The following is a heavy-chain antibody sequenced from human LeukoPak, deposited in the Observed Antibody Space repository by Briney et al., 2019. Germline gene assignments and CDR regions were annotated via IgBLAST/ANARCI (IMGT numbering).Heavy chain of an antibody. V-gene: IGHV3-43*01. CDR3: ARVIPPDAFDI. Sequence: GGSLRLSCAASGFTFDDYTMHWVRQAPGKGLEWVSLISWDGGSTYYADSVKGRFTISRDNAKNSLYLQMNSLRAEDTAVYYCARVIPPDAFDIWGQGTMVTVSS. CDR2: ISWDGGST. J-gene: IGHJ3*02. CDR1: GFTFDDYT.